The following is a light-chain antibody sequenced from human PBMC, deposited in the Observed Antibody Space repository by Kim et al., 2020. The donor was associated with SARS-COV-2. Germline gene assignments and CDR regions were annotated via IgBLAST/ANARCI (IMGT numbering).Light chain of an antibody. CDR3: QQYFRSPYT. V-gene: IGKV4-1*01. CDR1: QSVLYSSNNKNY. CDR2: SAS. Sequence: DIVMTQSPDSLALSLGEGASISCKSSQSVLYSSNNKNYLAWYQQKPGQPPKLLIYSASTRESGVPDRFTGSGSGTDFTLTISRLQTEDVAVYFCQQYFRSPYTFGQGTKLEIK. J-gene: IGKJ2*01.